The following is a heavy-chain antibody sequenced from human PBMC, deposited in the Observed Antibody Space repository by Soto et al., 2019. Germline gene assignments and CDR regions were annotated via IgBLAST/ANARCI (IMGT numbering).Heavy chain of an antibody. CDR2: ISYDGSNK. J-gene: IGHJ4*02. CDR1: GFTFSSYA. D-gene: IGHD2-8*01. CDR3: ASQMVYANIHDY. Sequence: GSLRLSCAASGFTFSSYAMHWVRQAPGKGLEWVAVISYDGSNKYYADSVKGRFTISSDNSKNTLYLQMNSLRAEDTAVYYCASQMVYANIHDYWGQGTLLTVS. V-gene: IGHV3-30-3*01.